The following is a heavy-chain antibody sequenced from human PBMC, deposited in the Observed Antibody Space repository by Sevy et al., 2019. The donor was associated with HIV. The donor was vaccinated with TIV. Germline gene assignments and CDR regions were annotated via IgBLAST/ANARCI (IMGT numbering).Heavy chain of an antibody. D-gene: IGHD3-3*01. CDR1: GGSFSGYS. J-gene: IGHJ2*01. Sequence: SETLSLTCAVSGGSFSGYSWDGIRQPPGKGLEWIGEVNHSGSTNYNPSLKSRVTISVDTSKNQFSLKLNFVTAADTAVYYCARGGDGVVPSPIIGLGPWTKYWYFDLWGRSTLVTVSS. CDR3: ARGGDGVVPSPIIGLGPWTKYWYFDL. CDR2: VNHSGST. V-gene: IGHV4-34*01.